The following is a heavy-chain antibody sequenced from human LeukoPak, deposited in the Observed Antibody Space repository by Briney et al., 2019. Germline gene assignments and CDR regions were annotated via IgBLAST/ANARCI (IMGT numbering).Heavy chain of an antibody. CDR3: AKEGDYYGSGSYGY. V-gene: IGHV3-43*02. CDR2: ISGNGGST. Sequence: GGSLRLFCAASGFTFDDYAMHWVRQAPGKGLEWVSLISGNGGSTYYADSVKGRFTISRDNSKNSLYLQMNSLRTEDTALYYCAKEGDYYGSGSYGYWGQGTLVTVST. CDR1: GFTFDDYA. D-gene: IGHD3-10*01. J-gene: IGHJ4*02.